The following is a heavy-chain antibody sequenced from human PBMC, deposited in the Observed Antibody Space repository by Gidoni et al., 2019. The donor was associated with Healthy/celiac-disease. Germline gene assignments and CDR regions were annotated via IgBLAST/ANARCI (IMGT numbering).Heavy chain of an antibody. V-gene: IGHV1-2*06. D-gene: IGHD6-13*01. CDR1: GYPFTGYY. J-gene: IGHJ6*02. CDR2: INPNSGGT. Sequence: QVQLVQSGAEVKKPGASVKVSCKASGYPFTGYYMHWVRQAPGQGLEWMGRINPNSGGTNYAQKFQGRVTMTRDTSISTAYMELSRLRSDDTAVYYCASPSPGIAAAGMDYYYYYGMDVWGQGTTVTVSS. CDR3: ASPSPGIAAAGMDYYYYYGMDV.